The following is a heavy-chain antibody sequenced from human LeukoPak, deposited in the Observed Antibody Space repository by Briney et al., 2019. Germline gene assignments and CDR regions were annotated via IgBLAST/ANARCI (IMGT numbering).Heavy chain of an antibody. CDR2: ISGSGGST. D-gene: IGHD6-19*01. J-gene: IGHJ4*02. V-gene: IGHV3-23*01. Sequence: GGSLRLSCAASGFTFSSYGMHWVRQAPGKGLEWVSAISGSGGSTYYADSVKGRFTISRDNSKNTLYLQMNSLRAEDTAVYYCAKDRWLATRDYWGQGTLVTVSS. CDR3: AKDRWLATRDY. CDR1: GFTFSSYG.